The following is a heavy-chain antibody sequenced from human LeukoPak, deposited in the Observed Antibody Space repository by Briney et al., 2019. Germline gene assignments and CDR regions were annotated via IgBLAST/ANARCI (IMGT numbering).Heavy chain of an antibody. CDR3: ARDLIGLGELLYGPDAFDI. J-gene: IGHJ3*02. CDR2: ISSSGSTI. V-gene: IGHV3-11*04. D-gene: IGHD3-10*01. CDR1: GFTFSDYY. Sequence: GGSLRLSCAASGFTFSDYYMSWIRQAPGKGLEWVSYISSSGSTIYYADSVKGRFTISRDNAKNSLYLQMNSLRAEDTAVYYCARDLIGLGELLYGPDAFDIWGQGTMVTVSS.